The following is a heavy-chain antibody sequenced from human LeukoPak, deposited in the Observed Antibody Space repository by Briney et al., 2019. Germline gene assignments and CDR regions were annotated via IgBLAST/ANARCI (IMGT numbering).Heavy chain of an antibody. Sequence: ASVKDSCQASGYTFTGYYMHWVRQAPGQGLEWMGWINPNSGGTNYAQKFQGRVTMTRDTSISTAYMELRRMRSDDTAVYYCARAGYCRITSCSGDYWGQGTLVTVSS. CDR1: GYTFTGYY. J-gene: IGHJ4*02. V-gene: IGHV1-2*02. D-gene: IGHD2-2*01. CDR3: ARAGYCRITSCSGDY. CDR2: INPNSGGT.